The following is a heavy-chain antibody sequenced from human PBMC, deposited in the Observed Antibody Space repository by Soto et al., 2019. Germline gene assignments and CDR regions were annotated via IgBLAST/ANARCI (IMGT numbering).Heavy chain of an antibody. CDR3: AKDPIAIFGLVSIRPNWFDH. D-gene: IGHD3-3*01. Sequence: GGSLRLSWAASGFTFSSYAMSWVRQAPGKGLEWVSAISGSGGSTYYADSVKGRFTISRDNSKNTLYLQMNSLRAEDTAVYYCAKDPIAIFGLVSIRPNWFDHWGQGTLVTVSS. CDR2: ISGSGGST. J-gene: IGHJ5*02. V-gene: IGHV3-23*01. CDR1: GFTFSSYA.